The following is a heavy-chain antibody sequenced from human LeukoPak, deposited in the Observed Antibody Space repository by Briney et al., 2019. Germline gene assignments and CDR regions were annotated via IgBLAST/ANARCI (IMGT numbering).Heavy chain of an antibody. CDR2: TYSGDTT. CDR1: GFIVSSNH. J-gene: IGHJ4*02. Sequence: SGGSLRLSCAASGFIVSSNHINWVRQTPAKGLEWVSITYSGDTTYYADSVKGRFTISRDNSKNTLYLQMNSLRVEDTAVYSCARERPGSRVLDYWGQGNVVTVSS. D-gene: IGHD3-10*01. V-gene: IGHV3-66*01. CDR3: ARERPGSRVLDY.